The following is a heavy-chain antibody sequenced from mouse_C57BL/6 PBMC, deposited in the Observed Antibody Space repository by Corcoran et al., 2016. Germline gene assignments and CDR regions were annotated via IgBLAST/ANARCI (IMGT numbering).Heavy chain of an antibody. Sequence: DVQLQESGPGLVKPSQSLSLTCSVTGYSITSGYYWNWIRQFPGNKLEWMGYISYDGSNNYNPSLKNRISITRDTSKNQFFLTLNSVTTEDTATYYCARGAFFDYWGQGTTLTVSS. J-gene: IGHJ2*01. D-gene: IGHD3-1*01. CDR1: GYSITSGYY. CDR2: ISYDGSN. V-gene: IGHV3-6*01. CDR3: ARGAFFDY.